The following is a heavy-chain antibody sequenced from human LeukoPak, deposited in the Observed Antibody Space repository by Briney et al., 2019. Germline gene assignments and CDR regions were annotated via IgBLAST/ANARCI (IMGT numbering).Heavy chain of an antibody. D-gene: IGHD6-13*01. CDR1: GFTFSSYS. CDR3: ARDQAGYSSSWYFPYYYYGMDV. J-gene: IGHJ6*02. V-gene: IGHV3-21*01. Sequence: GGSLRLSCAASGFTFSSYSMNWVRQAPGKGLEWVSSISSSSSYIYYADSVKSRFTISRDNAKNSLYLQMNSLRAEDTAVYYCARDQAGYSSSWYFPYYYYGMDVWGQGTTVTVSS. CDR2: ISSSSSYI.